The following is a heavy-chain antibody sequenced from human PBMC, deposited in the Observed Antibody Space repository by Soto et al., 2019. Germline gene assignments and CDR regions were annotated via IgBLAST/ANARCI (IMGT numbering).Heavy chain of an antibody. Sequence: ASVKVSCKASGYTFTGYYMHWVRQAPGQGLEWMGWINPNSGGTNYAQKFQGRVTMTRDTSISTAYMELSRLRSDDTAVYYCAGVDYYFWSGYYDYWGQGTLVTVSS. V-gene: IGHV1-2*02. CDR1: GYTFTGYY. CDR3: AGVDYYFWSGYYDY. J-gene: IGHJ4*02. CDR2: INPNSGGT. D-gene: IGHD3-3*01.